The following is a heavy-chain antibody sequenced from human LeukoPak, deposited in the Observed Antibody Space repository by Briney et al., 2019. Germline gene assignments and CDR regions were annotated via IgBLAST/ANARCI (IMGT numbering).Heavy chain of an antibody. Sequence: EASVKVSCKASGYTFTDYYMHWVRQAPGQGFEWMGWINPNDGDTNYAQKFQGRVTMTRDTSISTAHMELRSLESDDTAVYYCARHSGSGWQALGYWGQGTLVTVSS. J-gene: IGHJ4*02. V-gene: IGHV1-2*02. D-gene: IGHD6-19*01. CDR1: GYTFTDYY. CDR3: ARHSGSGWQALGY. CDR2: INPNDGDT.